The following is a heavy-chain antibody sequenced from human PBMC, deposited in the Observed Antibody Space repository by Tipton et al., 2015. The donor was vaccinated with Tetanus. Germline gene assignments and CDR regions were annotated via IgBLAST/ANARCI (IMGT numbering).Heavy chain of an antibody. V-gene: IGHV1-2*02. Sequence: QLVQSGAEMKKPGASVKVSCTASGYTFTNYYIYWVRQAPGQGLEWMGWIDPNSGGTVYAQKFQGRVTMTRDTSISTAYMELRSLTSDDTAVYYCARDRGDYIYYGMDVWGPGTTVTVS. D-gene: IGHD3-22*01. CDR3: ARDRGDYIYYGMDV. CDR1: GYTFTNYY. CDR2: IDPNSGGT. J-gene: IGHJ6*02.